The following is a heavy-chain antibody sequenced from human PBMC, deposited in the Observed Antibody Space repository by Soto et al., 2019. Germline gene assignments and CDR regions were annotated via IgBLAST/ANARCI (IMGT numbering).Heavy chain of an antibody. J-gene: IGHJ4*02. Sequence: TAETLSLTCTVSGDSISSASYFWGWIRQPPGTGLEWIGSVYFVGNSYYNPSLQSRVTISVDTSKNQFSLKLSSVTAADTAVYYCARQQGMSSIAARPAFDYWGQGTLVTVSS. D-gene: IGHD6-6*01. CDR3: ARQQGMSSIAARPAFDY. CDR2: VYFVGNS. CDR1: GDSISSASYF. V-gene: IGHV4-39*01.